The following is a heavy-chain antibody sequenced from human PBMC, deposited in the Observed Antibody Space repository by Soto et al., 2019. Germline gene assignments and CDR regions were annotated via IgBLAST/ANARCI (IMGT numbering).Heavy chain of an antibody. CDR3: ARDRVEMATVTYFDF. V-gene: IGHV4-59*01. D-gene: IGHD4-4*01. CDR1: GASISSYY. CDR2: IYYSGST. Sequence: PSETLSLTCNVSGASISSYYWSWIRQPPGKGLEWIGYIYYSGSTSYNPSLKSRVTISIDTSKNQFSLNLSAVTAADTAVYYCARDRVEMATVTYFDFWGQGALVTLSS. J-gene: IGHJ4*02.